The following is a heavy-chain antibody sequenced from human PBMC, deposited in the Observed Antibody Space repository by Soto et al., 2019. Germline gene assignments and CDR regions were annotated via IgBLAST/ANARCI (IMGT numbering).Heavy chain of an antibody. CDR1: GGTFSSYA. CDR2: IIPIFGTA. CDR3: ARDPSYYYDSSGYYSPYYFDS. V-gene: IGHV1-69*06. Sequence: SVKVSCKASGGTFSSYAISWVRQAPGQGLEWMGGIIPIFGTANYAQKFQGRVTITADKSTSTAYMELSSLRSEDTAVYYCARDPSYYYDSSGYYSPYYFDSWGQGTLVTVSS. D-gene: IGHD3-22*01. J-gene: IGHJ4*02.